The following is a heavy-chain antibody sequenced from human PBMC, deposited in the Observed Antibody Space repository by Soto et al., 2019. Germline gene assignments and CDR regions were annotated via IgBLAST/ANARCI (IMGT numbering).Heavy chain of an antibody. D-gene: IGHD6-13*01. CDR3: ALTGYSSSWMYYYFDY. CDR1: GFTFDDYA. J-gene: IGHJ4*02. CDR2: ISWNSGSM. Sequence: PGGSLRLSCAASGFTFDDYAMHWVRQAPGKGLEWVSGISWNSGSMGYADSVKGRFTTSRDNAKNSLYLQMNSLRAEDTALYYCALTGYSSSWMYYYFDYWGQGTLVTVSS. V-gene: IGHV3-9*01.